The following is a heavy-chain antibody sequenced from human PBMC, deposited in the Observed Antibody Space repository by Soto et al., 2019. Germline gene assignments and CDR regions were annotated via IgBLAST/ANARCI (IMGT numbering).Heavy chain of an antibody. J-gene: IGHJ6*02. Sequence: SETLSHTCTVSGGSISSYYWSWIRQPAGKGLEWIGRIYTSGSTNYNPSLKSRVTMSVDTSKNQFSLKLSSVTAADTAVYYCAREGPGESGPYYYYGMDVWGQGTTVTVSS. CDR1: GGSISSYY. V-gene: IGHV4-4*07. CDR3: AREGPGESGPYYYYGMDV. CDR2: IYTSGST. D-gene: IGHD2-21*01.